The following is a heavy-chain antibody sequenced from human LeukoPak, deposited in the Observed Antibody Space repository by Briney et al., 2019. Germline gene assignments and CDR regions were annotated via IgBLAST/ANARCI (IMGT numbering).Heavy chain of an antibody. CDR2: IYHSGSA. V-gene: IGHV4-4*02. J-gene: IGHJ6*02. D-gene: IGHD2-15*01. Sequence: PAGTLSLTCAVSGGSISSSNWWSWVRPPPGKGLHWVGEIYHSGSANYNPSLKSRVTISVDKSKNQFSLKLSSVTAADTAVYYCARDRRPNCSGGSCYSPYYYYGMDVWGQGTTVTVSS. CDR3: ARDRRPNCSGGSCYSPYYYYGMDV. CDR1: GGSISSSNW.